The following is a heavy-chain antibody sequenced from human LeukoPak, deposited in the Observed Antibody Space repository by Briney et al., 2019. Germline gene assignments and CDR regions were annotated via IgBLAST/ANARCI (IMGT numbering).Heavy chain of an antibody. V-gene: IGHV3-66*02. D-gene: IGHD6-13*01. Sequence: GGSLRLSCAASGFTVSSNYMSWVRQAPGMGLEWVSVIYSDGRTYHADSVKGRFTISRDNSKNMVYLQTNRLRVEDTAVYYCARGLAAAGTLGFDYWGQGTLVTVSS. CDR2: IYSDGRT. J-gene: IGHJ4*02. CDR3: ARGLAAAGTLGFDY. CDR1: GFTVSSNY.